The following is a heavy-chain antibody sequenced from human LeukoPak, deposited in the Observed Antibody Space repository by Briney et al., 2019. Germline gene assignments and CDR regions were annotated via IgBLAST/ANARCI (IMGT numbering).Heavy chain of an antibody. CDR2: ISDDGSGK. D-gene: IGHD6-19*01. J-gene: IGHJ4*02. V-gene: IGHV3-30*04. CDR1: GFIFSDFA. CDR3: AQDRIPVAGRQDIWDY. Sequence: PGGSLRLSRAAYGFIFSDFAMHWVRQTPGKGLESVAVISDDGSGKYYADSVKGRFTISRDNSKNTLYLQMNSLTDDDSAVYSCAQDRIPVAGRQDIWDYWGQGTLVTVSS.